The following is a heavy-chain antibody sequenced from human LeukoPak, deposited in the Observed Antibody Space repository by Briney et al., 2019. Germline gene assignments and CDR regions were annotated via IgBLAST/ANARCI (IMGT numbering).Heavy chain of an antibody. D-gene: IGHD1/OR15-1a*01. V-gene: IGHV3-21*01. J-gene: IGHJ6*02. CDR3: ARGTEKGTGYYYYYGMDV. CDR2: ISSSSSYI. Sequence: PGGSLRLSCAASGFTFSSYSMNWVRQAPGKGLEWVSSISSSSSYIYYADSVKGRFTISRDNAKNSLYLQMNSLRAEDTAVYYCARGTEKGTGYYYYYGMDVWGQGATVTVSS. CDR1: GFTFSSYS.